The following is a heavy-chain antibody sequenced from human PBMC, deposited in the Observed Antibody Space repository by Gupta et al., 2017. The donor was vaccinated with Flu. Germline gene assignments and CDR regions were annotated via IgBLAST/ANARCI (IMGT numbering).Heavy chain of an antibody. D-gene: IGHD1-7*01. J-gene: IGHJ6*02. Sequence: VRQARGQRLEWIGWIVVGSGNTNNAQKVQERVTITRDMSTSTAYMELSSLRSEDTAVYYCAADDLRITGTTVRYYYGMDVWGQGTTVTVSS. V-gene: IGHV1-58*01. CDR2: IVVGSGNT. CDR3: AADDLRITGTTVRYYYGMDV.